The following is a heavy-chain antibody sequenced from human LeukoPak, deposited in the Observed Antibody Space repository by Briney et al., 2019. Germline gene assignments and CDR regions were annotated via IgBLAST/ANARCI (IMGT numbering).Heavy chain of an antibody. CDR3: VRDVRTGRQIHLSH. D-gene: IGHD5-18*01. J-gene: IGHJ4*02. Sequence: ASVKVSCKTFGYTFSSYGIHWVRQAPGQRLEWMGWINRGSGNTKYSQKFQGRLTISRDTAASTAYMDLSSLRSEDTAVYYCVRDVRTGRQIHLSHWGQGSLVTVSS. V-gene: IGHV1-3*01. CDR2: INRGSGNT. CDR1: GYTFSSYG.